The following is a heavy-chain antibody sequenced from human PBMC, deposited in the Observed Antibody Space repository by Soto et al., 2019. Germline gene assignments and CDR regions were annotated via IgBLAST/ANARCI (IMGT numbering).Heavy chain of an antibody. CDR3: ARDELLWFGEYDYYYYGMDV. CDR2: IYYSGST. CDR1: GGSISSGGYY. V-gene: IGHV4-31*03. J-gene: IGHJ6*02. D-gene: IGHD3-10*01. Sequence: QVQPQESGPGLVKPSQTLSLTCTVSGGSISSGGYYWSWIRQHPGKGLEWIGYIYYSGSTYYNPSLKSRVTISVDTSKNQFSLKLSSVTAADTAVYYCARDELLWFGEYDYYYYGMDVWGQGTTVTVSS.